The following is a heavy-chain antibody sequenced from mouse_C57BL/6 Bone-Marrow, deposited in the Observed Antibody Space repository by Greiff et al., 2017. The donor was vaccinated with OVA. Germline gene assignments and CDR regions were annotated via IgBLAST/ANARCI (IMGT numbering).Heavy chain of an antibody. CDR1: GYTFTSYW. J-gene: IGHJ1*03. CDR2: IHPNSGST. V-gene: IGHV1-64*01. Sequence: QVQLQQPGAELVKPGASVKLSCKASGYTFTSYWMHWVKQRPGQGLEWIGMIHPNSGSTNYNEKFKSKATLTVDKSSSTAYMQLSRLTTEESSGYYGARGCYSHDWDFDVGGTGTTGTVSA. CDR3: ARGCYSHDWDFDV. D-gene: IGHD2-12*01.